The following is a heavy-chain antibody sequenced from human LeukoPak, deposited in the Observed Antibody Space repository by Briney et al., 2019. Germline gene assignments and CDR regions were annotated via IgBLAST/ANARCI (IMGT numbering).Heavy chain of an antibody. V-gene: IGHV1-46*01. Sequence: GASVKVSCKASGYTFTSYYMHWVRQAPGQGLEWMGIINPSGGSTSYAQKFQGRVTMTRDTSTSTVYMELSSLRSEDTAVYYCARDNRPYYDILGMDVWGQGTTVTVSS. J-gene: IGHJ6*02. CDR3: ARDNRPYYDILGMDV. CDR2: INPSGGST. CDR1: GYTFTSYY. D-gene: IGHD3-9*01.